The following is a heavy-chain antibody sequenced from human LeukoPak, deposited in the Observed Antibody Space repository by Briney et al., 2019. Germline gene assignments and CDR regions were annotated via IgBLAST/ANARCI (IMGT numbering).Heavy chain of an antibody. J-gene: IGHJ4*02. CDR3: GNQCSGGICPEN. CDR1: GFRFTSYW. V-gene: IGHV3-7*01. CDR2: IGQGGSVK. Sequence: GGSLRLSCAASGFRFTSYWMTWVRQAPGKGLEWVGNIGQGGSVKNYVKGRFTISRDNAKNSVFLQMNSLRAEDTAFYYCGNQCSGGICPENWGRGTLVTVSS. D-gene: IGHD2-15*01.